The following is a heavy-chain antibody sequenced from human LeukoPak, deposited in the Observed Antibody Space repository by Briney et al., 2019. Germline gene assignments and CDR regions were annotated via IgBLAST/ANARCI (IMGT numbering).Heavy chain of an antibody. CDR3: ATLNSGSYRNFDY. V-gene: IGHV4-39*01. J-gene: IGHJ4*02. CDR1: GGSICSSSYY. D-gene: IGHD1-26*01. CDR2: IYYSGST. Sequence: PSETLSLTXTVSGGSICSSSYYWGWIRQPPGKGLEWIGSIYYSGSTYYNPSLKSRVTTSVDTSKNQFSLKLSSVTAADTAVYYCATLNSGSYRNFDYWGQGTLVTVSS.